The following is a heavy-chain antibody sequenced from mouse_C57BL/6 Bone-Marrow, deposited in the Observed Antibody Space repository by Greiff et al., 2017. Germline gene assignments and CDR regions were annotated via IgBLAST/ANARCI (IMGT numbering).Heavy chain of an antibody. V-gene: IGHV14-4*01. CDR1: GFNIKDDY. Sequence: VYVKQSGAELVRPGASVKLSCTASGFNIKDDYMHWVKQRPEQGLEWIGWIDPENGDTEYASKFQGKATITADTSSNTAYLQLSSLTSEDTAVYYCTTVVHYWGQGTTLTVSS. CDR2: IDPENGDT. D-gene: IGHD1-1*01. J-gene: IGHJ2*01. CDR3: TTVVHY.